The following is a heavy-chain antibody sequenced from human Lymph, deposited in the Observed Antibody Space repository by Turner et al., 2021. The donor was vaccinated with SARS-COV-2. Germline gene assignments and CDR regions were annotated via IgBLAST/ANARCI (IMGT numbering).Heavy chain of an antibody. V-gene: IGHV3-53*02. CDR1: GFTGSSNY. Sequence: EVQQVETGGGLIQPGGSLRLSCAASGFTGSSNYMSWVRQAPGKGLEWVSVIYIGGTTYYADSVKGRFTISRDNSKNTLYLQMNSLRAEDTAVYYCARDLGPLAFDIWGQGTMVTVSS. J-gene: IGHJ3*02. CDR2: IYIGGTT. CDR3: ARDLGPLAFDI.